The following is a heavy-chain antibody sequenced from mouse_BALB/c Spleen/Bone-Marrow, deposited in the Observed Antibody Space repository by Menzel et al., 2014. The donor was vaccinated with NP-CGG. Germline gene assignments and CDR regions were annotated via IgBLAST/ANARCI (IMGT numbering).Heavy chain of an antibody. V-gene: IGHV14-3*02. D-gene: IGHD2-14*01. Sequence: EVNVVESGAELVKPGASVKLSCTASGFNIKDTYMHWVKQRPEQGLEWIGRIDPANDNTKYDPKFQGKATITADTSSNTAYLQLSSLTSEDTAVYYCASYYRYDRRFAYWGQGTLVTVSA. CDR3: ASYYRYDRRFAY. J-gene: IGHJ3*01. CDR2: IDPANDNT. CDR1: GFNIKDTY.